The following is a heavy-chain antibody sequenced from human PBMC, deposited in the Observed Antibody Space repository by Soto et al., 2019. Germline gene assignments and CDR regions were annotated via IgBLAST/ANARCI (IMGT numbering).Heavy chain of an antibody. CDR2: IYYSGST. CDR1: GGPISSGGYY. CDR3: ARGTTYYDFWSGPNLFDY. D-gene: IGHD3-3*01. J-gene: IGHJ4*02. V-gene: IGHV4-31*03. Sequence: PSETLSLTCPVSGGPISSGGYYCSWIRQHPVNVLEWIGYIYYSGSTYYNPSLKSRVTISVDTSKNQFSLKLSSVTAADTAVYYCARGTTYYDFWSGPNLFDYWGQGTLVTVS.